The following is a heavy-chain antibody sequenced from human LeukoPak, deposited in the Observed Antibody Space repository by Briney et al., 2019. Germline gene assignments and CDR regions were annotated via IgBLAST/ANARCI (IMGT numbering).Heavy chain of an antibody. Sequence: PGGSLRLSCAASGFTFSSYAMSWVRQAPGKGLEWVSAISGSGGSTYYADSVKGRFTISRDNSKNTLYLQMNNLRAEDTAVYYCAKDSSPITMVRGVFDYWGQGTLVTVSS. J-gene: IGHJ4*02. CDR3: AKDSSPITMVRGVFDY. CDR1: GFTFSSYA. V-gene: IGHV3-23*01. CDR2: ISGSGGST. D-gene: IGHD3-10*01.